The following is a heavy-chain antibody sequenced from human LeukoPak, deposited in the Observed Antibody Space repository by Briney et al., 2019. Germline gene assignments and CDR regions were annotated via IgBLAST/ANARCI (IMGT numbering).Heavy chain of an antibody. Sequence: RASETLSLTCTVSGGSISSYYWSWIRQPPGKGLEWIGYIYYSGSTNYNPSLKSRVTISVDTSKNQFSLKLSSVTAADTAVYYCARAVPAARILDYWGQGTLVTVSS. J-gene: IGHJ4*02. D-gene: IGHD2-2*01. V-gene: IGHV4-59*01. CDR1: GGSISSYY. CDR3: ARAVPAARILDY. CDR2: IYYSGST.